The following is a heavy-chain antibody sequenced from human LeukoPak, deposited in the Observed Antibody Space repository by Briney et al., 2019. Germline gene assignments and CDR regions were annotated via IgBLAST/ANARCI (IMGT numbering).Heavy chain of an antibody. CDR3: AREGQYYGSGSLAFDI. Sequence: VASVKVSCKASGYTFTSYAMHWVRQAPGQRLERMGWINAGNGNTKYSQKFQGRVTMTRDTSISTAYMELSRLRSDDTAVYYCAREGQYYGSGSLAFDIWGQGTMVTVSS. CDR2: INAGNGNT. D-gene: IGHD3-10*01. CDR1: GYTFTSYA. J-gene: IGHJ3*02. V-gene: IGHV1-3*01.